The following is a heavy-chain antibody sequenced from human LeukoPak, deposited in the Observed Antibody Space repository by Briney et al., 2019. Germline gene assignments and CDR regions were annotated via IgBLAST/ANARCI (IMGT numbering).Heavy chain of an antibody. CDR3: ARAGRVVVITYYFDY. D-gene: IGHD3-22*01. CDR1: GYTFTSYY. CDR2: INPSGGST. J-gene: IGHJ4*02. V-gene: IGHV1-46*01. Sequence: GASVKVSCKASGYTFTSYYMHWVRQAPGQGLEWMGIINPSGGSTSYAQKFQGRVTITRDTSTSTVYMELSSLRSEDTAVYYCARAGRVVVITYYFDYWGQGTLVTVSS.